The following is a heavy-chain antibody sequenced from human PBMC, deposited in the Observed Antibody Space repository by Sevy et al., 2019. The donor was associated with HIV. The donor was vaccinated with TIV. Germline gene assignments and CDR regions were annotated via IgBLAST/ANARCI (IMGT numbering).Heavy chain of an antibody. Sequence: GGSLRLSCAASGFTFSKYWMGWVRQAPGKGLEWVANIKQDAGQKYYVDSVKGRYTISRDNAMNSLYLQMDSLGAEDTAVCFCARDYGNYYFDDWGQGTLVTVSS. CDR2: IKQDAGQK. CDR3: ARDYGNYYFDD. J-gene: IGHJ4*02. V-gene: IGHV3-7*01. D-gene: IGHD1-7*01. CDR1: GFTFSKYW.